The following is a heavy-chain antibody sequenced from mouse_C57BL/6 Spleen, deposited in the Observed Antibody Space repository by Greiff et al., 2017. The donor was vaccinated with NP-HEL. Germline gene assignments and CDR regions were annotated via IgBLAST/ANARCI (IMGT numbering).Heavy chain of an antibody. CDR2: INPSSGYT. Sequence: QVQLQQSGAELARPGASVKMSCKASGYTFTSYTMHWVKQRPGQGLEWIGYINPSSGYTKYNQKFKDKATLTADKSSSTAYMQLSSLTSEDSAVYYCARLLRDDFDYWGQGTTLTVSS. D-gene: IGHD1-1*01. CDR1: GYTFTSYT. CDR3: ARLLRDDFDY. V-gene: IGHV1-4*01. J-gene: IGHJ2*01.